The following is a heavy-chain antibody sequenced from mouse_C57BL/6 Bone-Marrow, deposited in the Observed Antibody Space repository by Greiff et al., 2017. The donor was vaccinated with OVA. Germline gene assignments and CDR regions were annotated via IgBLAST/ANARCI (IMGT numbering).Heavy chain of an antibody. J-gene: IGHJ3*01. CDR2: IYPGSGST. Sequence: QVQLQQPGAELVKPGASVKMSSKASGYTFTSYWITWVKQRPGQGLEWIGDIYPGSGSTNYNEKFKSKATLTVDKSSSTAYMQRSSLTSEDSAVYYCARESFYYYGSRGGFAYWGQGTLVTVSA. V-gene: IGHV1-55*01. CDR1: GYTFTSYW. CDR3: ARESFYYYGSRGGFAY. D-gene: IGHD1-1*01.